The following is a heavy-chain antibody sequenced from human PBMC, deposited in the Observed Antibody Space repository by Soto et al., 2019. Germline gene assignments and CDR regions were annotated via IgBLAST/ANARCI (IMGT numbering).Heavy chain of an antibody. V-gene: IGHV3-23*01. CDR3: AKHYYRPGVDV. CDR1: GFSFSNYA. D-gene: IGHD3-22*01. J-gene: IGHJ6*02. Sequence: EVQLLESGGALVQPGGSLRLSCAASGFSFSNYAMSWVRQAPGKGLEWVSSIRDSGENTFYADSVRGRFTISRDNSKNTLFLQINSLRAEDTAVYYCAKHYYRPGVDVWGQGTTVTVSS. CDR2: IRDSGENT.